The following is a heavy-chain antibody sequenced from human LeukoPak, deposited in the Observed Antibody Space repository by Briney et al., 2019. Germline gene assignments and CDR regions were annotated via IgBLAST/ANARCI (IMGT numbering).Heavy chain of an antibody. CDR3: ARHQKQLDGY. D-gene: IGHD6-6*01. CDR1: GGSISSSSYY. J-gene: IGHJ4*02. Sequence: SETLSLTCTVSGGSISSSSYYWGWIRQPPGKGLEWIGSIYYSGSTYYNPSLKSRVTISVDTSKNQFSLKLSSVTAADTAVYYCARHQKQLDGYWGQGTLVTVSS. V-gene: IGHV4-39*01. CDR2: IYYSGST.